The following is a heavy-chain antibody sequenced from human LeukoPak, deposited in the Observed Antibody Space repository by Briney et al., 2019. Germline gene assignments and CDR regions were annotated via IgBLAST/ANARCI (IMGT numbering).Heavy chain of an antibody. CDR1: GFTFSSYG. J-gene: IGHJ3*02. Sequence: PGGSLRLSCAASGFTFSSYGMHWVRQASGKGLEWVAVIWYDGSNKYYADSVKGRFTISRDNSKNTLYLQMNSLRAEDTAVYYCARTGSNAFDIWGQGTMVTVSS. V-gene: IGHV3-33*01. CDR3: ARTGSNAFDI. D-gene: IGHD2/OR15-2a*01. CDR2: IWYDGSNK.